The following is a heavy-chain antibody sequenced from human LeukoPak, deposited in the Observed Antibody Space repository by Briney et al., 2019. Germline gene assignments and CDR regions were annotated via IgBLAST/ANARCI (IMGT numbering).Heavy chain of an antibody. J-gene: IGHJ4*02. CDR2: IYYSGST. CDR1: GGSISSSSYY. Sequence: SETLSLTCTVSGGSISSSSYYWGWIRQPPGKGLEWIGYIYYSGSTNYNPSLKSRVTISVDTSKNQFSLKLSSVTAADTAVYYCARVYRYYDFWSGYLGYFDYWGQGTLVTVSS. V-gene: IGHV4-61*05. CDR3: ARVYRYYDFWSGYLGYFDY. D-gene: IGHD3-3*01.